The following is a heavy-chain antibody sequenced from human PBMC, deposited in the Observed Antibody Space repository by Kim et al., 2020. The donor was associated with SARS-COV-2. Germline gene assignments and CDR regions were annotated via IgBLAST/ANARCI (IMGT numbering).Heavy chain of an antibody. D-gene: IGHD3-9*01. CDR2: IKQDGSEK. CDR3: ARDPKLRYFDWVYYYYGMDG. Sequence: GGSLRLSCAASGFTFSSYWMSWVRQAPGKGLEWVANIKQDGSEKYYVDSVKGRFTISRDNAKNSLYLQMNSLRAEDTAVYYCARDPKLRYFDWVYYYYGMDGWGQGTTVTVSS. J-gene: IGHJ6*02. V-gene: IGHV3-7*01. CDR1: GFTFSSYW.